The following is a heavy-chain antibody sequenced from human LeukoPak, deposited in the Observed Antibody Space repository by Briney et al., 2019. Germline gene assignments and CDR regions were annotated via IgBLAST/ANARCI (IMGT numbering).Heavy chain of an antibody. CDR1: GGTFSSYA. CDR3: ARDISSSWYGDFDY. J-gene: IGHJ4*02. V-gene: IGHV1-69*06. CDR2: IIPIFGTA. Sequence: SVKVSCKASGGTFSSYAISWVRQAPGQGLEWMGGIIPIFGTANFAQKFQGRVTITADKSTSTAYMELSSLRSEDTAVYYCARDISSSWYGDFDYWGQGTLVTVSS. D-gene: IGHD6-13*01.